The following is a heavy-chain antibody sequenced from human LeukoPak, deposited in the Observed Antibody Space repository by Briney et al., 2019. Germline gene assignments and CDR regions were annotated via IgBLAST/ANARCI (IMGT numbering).Heavy chain of an antibody. CDR1: GFTFSSYA. CDR2: ISYDGSNK. J-gene: IGHJ4*02. V-gene: IGHV3-30*04. Sequence: GGSLRLSCAASGFTFSSYAMHWVRQASGKGLEWVAVISYDGSNKYYADSVKGRFTISRDNSKNTLYLQMNSLRAEDTAVYYCARDSGTTDSLDYWGQGTLVTVSS. CDR3: ARDSGTTDSLDY. D-gene: IGHD1-1*01.